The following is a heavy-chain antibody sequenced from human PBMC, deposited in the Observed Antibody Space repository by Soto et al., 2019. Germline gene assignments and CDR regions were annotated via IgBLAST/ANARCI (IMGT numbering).Heavy chain of an antibody. CDR2: INHSGST. CDR1: GGSFSGYY. D-gene: IGHD3-22*01. J-gene: IGHJ3*02. V-gene: IGHV4-34*01. Sequence: SETLSLTCAVYGGSFSGYYWSWIRQPPGKGLEWIGEINHSGSTNYNPSLKSRVTISVDKSKNQFSLKLSSVTAADTAVYYCASGGMIVVVTDAFDIWGQGTMVTVSS. CDR3: ASGGMIVVVTDAFDI.